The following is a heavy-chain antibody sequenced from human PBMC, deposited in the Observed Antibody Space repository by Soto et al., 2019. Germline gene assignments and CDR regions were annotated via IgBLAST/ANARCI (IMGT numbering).Heavy chain of an antibody. D-gene: IGHD3-3*01. CDR2: IYYSGST. CDR3: ARSGDFGVGSLYYYYGMDV. J-gene: IGHJ6*02. CDR1: GGSISSGDYY. V-gene: IGHV4-30-4*01. Sequence: SETLSLTCTVSGGSISSGDYYWSWIRQPPGKGLEWIGYIYYSGSTYYNPSLKSRVTISVDTSKNQFSLKLSSVTAADTAVYYCARSGDFGVGSLYYYYGMDVWGQGTTVTVSS.